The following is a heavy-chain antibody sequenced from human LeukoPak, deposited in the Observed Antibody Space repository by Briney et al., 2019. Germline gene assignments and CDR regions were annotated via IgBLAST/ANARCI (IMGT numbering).Heavy chain of an antibody. CDR1: GYTFTSYY. J-gene: IGHJ4*02. Sequence: ASVKVSCKASGYTFTSYYIHWVRQAPGQGLEWMGVINPSGGSTSYAQKFQGRVTMTSDSSISTAYMELSSLRSEDTAIYYCVRTPPNWGFDYWGQGTLVTVSS. CDR2: INPSGGST. D-gene: IGHD7-27*01. V-gene: IGHV1-46*01. CDR3: VRTPPNWGFDY.